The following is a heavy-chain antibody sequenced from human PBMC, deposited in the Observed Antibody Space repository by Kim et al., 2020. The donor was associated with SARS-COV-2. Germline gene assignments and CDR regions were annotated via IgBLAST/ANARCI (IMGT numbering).Heavy chain of an antibody. J-gene: IGHJ5*02. D-gene: IGHD3-10*01. CDR2: IKSKTDGGTT. CDR1: GFTFSNAW. CDR3: TSTGQQVGYIWFGEFQSP. Sequence: GGSLRLSCAASGFTFSNAWMSWVRQAPGKGLEWVGRIKSKTDGGTTDYAAPVKGRFTIARDDAKNTLYLQMNSLKTEDTAVYYCTSTGQQVGYIWFGEFQSPWGQGTLVTVSS. V-gene: IGHV3-15*01.